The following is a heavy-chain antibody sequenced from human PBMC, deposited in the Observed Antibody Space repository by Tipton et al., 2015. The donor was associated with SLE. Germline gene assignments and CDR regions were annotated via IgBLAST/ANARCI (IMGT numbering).Heavy chain of an antibody. V-gene: IGHV4-59*11. CDR2: IYYSGST. D-gene: IGHD1-26*01. J-gene: IGHJ4*02. Sequence: LRLSCTVSGGSISSHYWSWIRQPPGKGLEWIGYIYYSGSTIYNPSLKSRVTISVDTSKNQFSLKLSSVTAADTAVYDCARVGWELPGNLDYWGQGTLVTVSS. CDR3: ARVGWELPGNLDY. CDR1: GGSISSHY.